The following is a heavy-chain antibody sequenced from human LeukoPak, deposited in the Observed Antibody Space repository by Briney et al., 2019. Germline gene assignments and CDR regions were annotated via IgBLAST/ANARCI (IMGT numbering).Heavy chain of an antibody. D-gene: IGHD3-22*01. V-gene: IGHV4-59*01. CDR3: ARDNPDYDSSGYYLNWFDP. CDR1: GGSISSYY. J-gene: IGHJ5*02. Sequence: PSETLSLTCTVSGGSISSYYWSWIRQPPGKGLGWIGYIYYSGSTNYNLSLKSRVTISVDTSKNQFSLKLSSVTAADTAVYYCARDNPDYDSSGYYLNWFDPWGQGTLVTVSS. CDR2: IYYSGST.